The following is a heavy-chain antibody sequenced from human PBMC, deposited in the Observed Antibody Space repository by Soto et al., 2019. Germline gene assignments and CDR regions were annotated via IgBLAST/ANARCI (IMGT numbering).Heavy chain of an antibody. V-gene: IGHV4-61*01. D-gene: IGHD4-4*01. CDR3: ARWGQAVTKPSGFDY. CDR1: GGSVSSGSYY. Sequence: QVQLQESGPGLVKPSETLSLTCTVSGGSVSSGSYYWSWIRQPPGKGLEWIGYIYYSGSTNYNPPLKSRVTISVDPSKNQFSRKLSSVTAADTAVYYCARWGQAVTKPSGFDYWGQGTLVTVSS. CDR2: IYYSGST. J-gene: IGHJ4*02.